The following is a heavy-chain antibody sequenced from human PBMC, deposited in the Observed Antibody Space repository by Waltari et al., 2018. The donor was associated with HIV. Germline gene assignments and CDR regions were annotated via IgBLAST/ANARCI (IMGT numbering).Heavy chain of an antibody. CDR3: TTVFEF. V-gene: IGHV3-74*01. CDR2: IDTDGTGT. J-gene: IGHJ2*01. CDR1: GFTFTNYW. Sequence: EVQLVESGVGLVQPGGSLTLSCAASGFTFTNYWMHWVRQVPGKGLVWVARIDTDGTGTSYADSVKGRLTISRDNAKNTVHLQMNSLRLEDTALYYCTTVFEFWGRGTQVTVSS.